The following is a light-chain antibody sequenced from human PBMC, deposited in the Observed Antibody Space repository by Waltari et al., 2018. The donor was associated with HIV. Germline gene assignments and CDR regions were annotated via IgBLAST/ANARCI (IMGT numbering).Light chain of an antibody. CDR3: NSYSTTDTPCV. Sequence: SALTQPASVSVSPGQSLTRPCNSSSSDVGASNFFSRYQQHQGKAPKLVSYDVSNRPSGASNRFSGSKSGNTASLTISGLQTEDEADYYCNSYSTTDTPCVFGTGTRVTVL. J-gene: IGLJ1*01. CDR1: SSDVGASNF. V-gene: IGLV2-14*01. CDR2: DVS.